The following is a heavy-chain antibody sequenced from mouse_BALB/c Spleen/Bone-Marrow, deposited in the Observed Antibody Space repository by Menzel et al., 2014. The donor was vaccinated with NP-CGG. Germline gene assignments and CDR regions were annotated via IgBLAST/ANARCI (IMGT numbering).Heavy chain of an antibody. V-gene: IGHV1-14*01. D-gene: IGHD2-4*01. J-gene: IGHJ4*01. Sequence: EVKLQESGPELVKPGASVKMSCKASGYSFTSFIMHWVRKKPGQGLEWIGYINSYNDGTKYNEKFKGKAILTSDKSSSTANMELSSLTSEDSAVYYCARAMIYYYAMDYWGQGTSVTVSS. CDR1: GYSFTSFI. CDR2: INSYNDGT. CDR3: ARAMIYYYAMDY.